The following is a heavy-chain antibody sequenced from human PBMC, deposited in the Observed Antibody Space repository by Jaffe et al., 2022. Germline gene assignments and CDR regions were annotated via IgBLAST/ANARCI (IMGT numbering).Heavy chain of an antibody. CDR3: ARTASYYYGSGSYYQPPGGFDY. Sequence: QVTLRESGPALVKPTQTLTLTCTFSGFSLSTSGMCVSWIRQPPGKALEWLALIDWDDDKYYSTSLKTRLTISKDTSKNQVVLTMTNMDPVDTATYYCARTASYYYGSGSYYQPPGGFDYWGQGTLVTVSS. J-gene: IGHJ4*02. V-gene: IGHV2-70*01. CDR2: IDWDDDK. D-gene: IGHD3-10*01. CDR1: GFSLSTSGMC.